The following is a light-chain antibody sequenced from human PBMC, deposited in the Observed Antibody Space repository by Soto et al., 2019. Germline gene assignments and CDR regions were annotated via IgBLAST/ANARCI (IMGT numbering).Light chain of an antibody. J-gene: IGLJ2*01. CDR3: SSYTSSGTPL. CDR2: EVS. CDR1: SSDVGGYNY. V-gene: IGLV2-14*01. Sequence: QSVLTQPASVSGSPGQSITISCTGTSSDVGGYNYVSWYQQHPGKAPKLMIYEVSNRPSGVSNRFSGSKSGNTASLTISGPQAEDEADYYCSSYTSSGTPLIGGGTKLTVL.